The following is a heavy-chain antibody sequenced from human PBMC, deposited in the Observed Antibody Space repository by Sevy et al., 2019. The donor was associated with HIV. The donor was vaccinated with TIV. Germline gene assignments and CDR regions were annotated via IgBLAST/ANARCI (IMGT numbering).Heavy chain of an antibody. J-gene: IGHJ4*02. D-gene: IGHD3-3*01. CDR1: GYTFTGYY. V-gene: IGHV1-2*02. CDR3: AGGLRFLEWSLGYFDY. CDR2: INPNSGGT. Sequence: ASVKVSCKASGYTFTGYYMHWVRQAPGQGLEWMGWINPNSGGTNYAQKFQGRVTMTRDTSISTAYMELSRLGSDDTAVYYCAGGLRFLEWSLGYFDYWGQGTLVTVSS.